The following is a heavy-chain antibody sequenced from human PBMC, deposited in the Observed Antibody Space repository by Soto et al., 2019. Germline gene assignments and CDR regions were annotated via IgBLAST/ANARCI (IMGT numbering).Heavy chain of an antibody. D-gene: IGHD6-13*01. Sequence: GGCLRLSCAAAGFTFSTYEFNWVRQAPGRGLEWISYISVSGNIIKYADSVKGRFTISRDNAENSLHLHMSSLRVDDTAVYFCVGDTMRASAAASLDYWRQVTQVAVSS. CDR2: ISVSGNII. CDR3: VGDTMRASAAASLDY. CDR1: GFTFSTYE. V-gene: IGHV3-48*03. J-gene: IGHJ4*02.